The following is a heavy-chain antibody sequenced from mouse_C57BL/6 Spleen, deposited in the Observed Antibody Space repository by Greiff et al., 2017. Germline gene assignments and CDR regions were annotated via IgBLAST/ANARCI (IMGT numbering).Heavy chain of an antibody. CDR1: GYTFTDYN. CDR2: INPNNGGT. Sequence: VQLQQSGPELVKPGASVKIPCKASGYTFTDYNMDWVKQSHGKSLEWIGAINPNNGGTIYNQKFKGKATLTVDKSSSTAYMELRSLTSEDTAVYFCARGGYYDYVRSAMDYWGQGTSVTVSS. CDR3: ARGGYYDYVRSAMDY. V-gene: IGHV1-18*01. D-gene: IGHD2-4*01. J-gene: IGHJ4*01.